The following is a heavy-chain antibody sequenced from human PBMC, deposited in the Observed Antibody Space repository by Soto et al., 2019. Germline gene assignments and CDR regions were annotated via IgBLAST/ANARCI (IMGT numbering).Heavy chain of an antibody. CDR3: ARYRAASGTFYFDK. CDR1: GVSISSGNW. V-gene: IGHV4-4*02. J-gene: IGHJ4*02. Sequence: SETLSLTCAVSGVSISSGNWWSWVRQPPGKGLEFIGEIHHSGSANYNPSLKSRLSMSVDKSKNQFSLNLGSVSAADTAVYFCARYRAASGTFYFDKWGLGTLVTVSS. CDR2: IHHSGSA. D-gene: IGHD3-3*01.